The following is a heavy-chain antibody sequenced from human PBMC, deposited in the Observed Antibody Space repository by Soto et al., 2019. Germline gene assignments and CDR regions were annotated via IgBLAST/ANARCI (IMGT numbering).Heavy chain of an antibody. J-gene: IGHJ5*01. Sequence: QVQLVESGGGLVKPGGYLRLSCAASGYSVRDYYMSWIRQAPGKGLEWVSYISSGGSDTYYADSVRGRFTISRDNAENLLFLQMSSLRAEDTAVYYCARVSGWSDCWGQGTLVTVSS. CDR1: GYSVRDYY. CDR2: ISSGGSDT. V-gene: IGHV3-11*06. D-gene: IGHD6-19*01. CDR3: ARVSGWSDC.